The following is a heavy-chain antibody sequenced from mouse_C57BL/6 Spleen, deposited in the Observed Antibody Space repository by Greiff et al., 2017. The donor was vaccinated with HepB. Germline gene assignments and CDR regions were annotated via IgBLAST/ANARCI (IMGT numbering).Heavy chain of an antibody. Sequence: EVQLQQSGPGLVKPSQSLSLTCSVTGYSITSGYYWNWIRQFPGNKLEWMGYISYDGSNNYNPSLKNRISITRDTAKNQFFLKLNSVTTEDTATYYCAYSTMVIPFDYWGQGTTLTVSS. V-gene: IGHV3-6*01. D-gene: IGHD2-2*01. J-gene: IGHJ2*01. CDR3: AYSTMVIPFDY. CDR1: GYSITSGYY. CDR2: ISYDGSN.